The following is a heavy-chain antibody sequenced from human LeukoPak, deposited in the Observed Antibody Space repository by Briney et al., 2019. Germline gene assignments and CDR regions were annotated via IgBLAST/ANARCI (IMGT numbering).Heavy chain of an antibody. Sequence: SETLFLTRTVSGGSISSGDYYWSWIRQPPGKGLEWIGYIYYSGSTYYNPSLKSRVTISVDTSKNQFSLKLSSVTAADTAVYYCARVDGSGSYYNVFDPWGQGTLVTVSS. CDR1: GGSISSGDYY. V-gene: IGHV4-30-4*01. CDR3: ARVDGSGSYYNVFDP. CDR2: IYYSGST. J-gene: IGHJ5*02. D-gene: IGHD3-10*01.